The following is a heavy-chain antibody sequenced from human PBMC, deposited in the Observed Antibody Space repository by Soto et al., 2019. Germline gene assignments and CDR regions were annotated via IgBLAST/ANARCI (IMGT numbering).Heavy chain of an antibody. CDR1: GFTFDDYA. D-gene: IGHD2-2*01. CDR2: ISWNSGSI. V-gene: IGHV3-9*01. CDR3: ANGGQLLTEGGGY. Sequence: EVQLVESGGGLVQPGRSLRLSCAASGFTFDDYAMHWVRQAPGKGLEWVSGISWNSGSIGYADSVKGRFTISRDNAKNSMYLQMNSLRAEDTAVYYCANGGQLLTEGGGYWCQVTLVTVSS. J-gene: IGHJ4*02.